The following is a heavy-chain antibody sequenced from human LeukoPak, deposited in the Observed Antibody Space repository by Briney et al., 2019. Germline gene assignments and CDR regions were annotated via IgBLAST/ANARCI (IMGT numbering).Heavy chain of an antibody. V-gene: IGHV4-59*01. J-gene: IGHJ4*02. D-gene: IGHD6-19*01. Sequence: SETLSLTCSVSGGSISNNYWSWIGQPPGKGLEWICYIYYSGSTDYNPSLKSRVTISVDLSKNQFSLKLNSVTAADTAMYYCARGGWSLDYWGQGTLVTVSS. CDR3: ARGGWSLDY. CDR1: GGSISNNY. CDR2: IYYSGST.